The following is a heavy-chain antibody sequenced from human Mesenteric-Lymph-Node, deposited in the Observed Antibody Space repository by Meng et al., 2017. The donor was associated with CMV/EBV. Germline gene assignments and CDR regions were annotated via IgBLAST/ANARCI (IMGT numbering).Heavy chain of an antibody. Sequence: GESLKISCAASGFTFDIYWMHWVRQAPGKGLVWVSHINGDGRSTSYADSVKGRFTISRDNAKSTLYLQMNSLRAEDTAVYYCARVVAARRDDAFDIWGQGAMVTVSS. D-gene: IGHD6-6*01. V-gene: IGHV3-74*01. CDR1: GFTFDIYW. CDR2: INGDGRST. CDR3: ARVVAARRDDAFDI. J-gene: IGHJ3*02.